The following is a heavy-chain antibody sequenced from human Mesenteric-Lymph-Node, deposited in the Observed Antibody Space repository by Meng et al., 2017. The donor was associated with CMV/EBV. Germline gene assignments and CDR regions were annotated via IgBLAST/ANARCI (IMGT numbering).Heavy chain of an antibody. Sequence: ASVKVSCKASGYTFTGYYIRWVRQAPGQGLEWMGWINPNSGGTNYAQKFQGRVTMTRDTSISTAYMELSRLRSDDTAVYYCARDHYYDSSGSDYWGQGTLVTVSS. CDR3: ARDHYYDSSGSDY. CDR2: INPNSGGT. D-gene: IGHD3-22*01. V-gene: IGHV1-2*02. J-gene: IGHJ4*02. CDR1: GYTFTGYY.